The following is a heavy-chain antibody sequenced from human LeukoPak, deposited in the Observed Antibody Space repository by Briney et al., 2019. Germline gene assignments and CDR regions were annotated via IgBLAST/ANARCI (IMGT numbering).Heavy chain of an antibody. V-gene: IGHV1-69*05. CDR3: ARPAEVIDGDYDAFDI. CDR1: GGTFSSYA. Sequence: SVKVSCKASGGTFSSYAISWVRQAPGQGLEWMGRIIPIFGTANYAQKFQGRVTITTDESTSTAYMGLSSLRSEDMAVYYCARPAEVIDGDYDAFDIWGQGTMVTVSS. D-gene: IGHD4-17*01. CDR2: IIPIFGTA. J-gene: IGHJ3*02.